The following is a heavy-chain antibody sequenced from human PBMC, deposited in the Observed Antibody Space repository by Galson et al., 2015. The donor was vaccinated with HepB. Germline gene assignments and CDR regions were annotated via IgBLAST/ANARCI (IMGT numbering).Heavy chain of an antibody. V-gene: IGHV2-5*02. J-gene: IGHJ4*02. CDR1: GFSLSTSGVG. CDR2: IYWDDDK. Sequence: PALVKPTQTLTLTCTFSGFSLSTSGVGVGWIRQPPGKALEWLALIYWDDDKRYSPSLKSRLTITKDTSKNQVVLIMTNMDPVDTATYYCAHGRGAAAGYYFDYWGQGTLVTVSS. D-gene: IGHD6-13*01. CDR3: AHGRGAAAGYYFDY.